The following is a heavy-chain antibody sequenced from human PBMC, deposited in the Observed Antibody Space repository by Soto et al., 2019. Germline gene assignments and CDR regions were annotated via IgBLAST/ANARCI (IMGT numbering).Heavy chain of an antibody. V-gene: IGHV4-39*01. CDR1: VCSISMNFYY. Sequence: PSETLWLTCTLSVCSISMNFYYWVFIRQPPGKWLEVIGRISYSCNTYNSPSLQHRVIISIDTSKNQFYLNVNSVTAEDTAVYYSARRRASDYGANKNTSSFDYWGNGTLVTXS. CDR3: ARRRASDYGANKNTSSFDY. J-gene: IGHJ4*01. D-gene: IGHD4-17*01. CDR2: ISYSCNT.